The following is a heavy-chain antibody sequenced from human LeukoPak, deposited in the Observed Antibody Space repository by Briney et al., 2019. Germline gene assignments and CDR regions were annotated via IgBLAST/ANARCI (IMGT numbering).Heavy chain of an antibody. Sequence: GASVKVSCKVSGYTLTELSMHWVRQAPGKGLEWMGGFDPEDGETIYAQKFQGRVTMTEDTSTDTAYMELSSLRSEDTAVYYYATLLGSTSYGGNWVPQTHNWFDPWGQGTLVTVSS. CDR1: GYTLTELS. CDR3: ATLLGSTSYGGNWVPQTHNWFDP. V-gene: IGHV1-24*01. J-gene: IGHJ5*02. CDR2: FDPEDGET. D-gene: IGHD4-23*01.